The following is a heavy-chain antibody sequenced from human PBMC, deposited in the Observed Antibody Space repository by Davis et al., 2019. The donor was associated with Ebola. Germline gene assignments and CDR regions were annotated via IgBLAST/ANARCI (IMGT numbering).Heavy chain of an antibody. CDR2: IIPIFGTA. V-gene: IGHV1-69*05. Sequence: AASVKVSCKASGGTFSSYAISWVRQAPGQGLEWMGGIIPIFGTANYAQKLQGRVTMTTDTSTSTAYMELRSLRSDDTAVYYCATSHSSGWLGYWGQGTLVTVSS. CDR3: ATSHSSGWLGY. J-gene: IGHJ4*02. CDR1: GGTFSSYA. D-gene: IGHD6-19*01.